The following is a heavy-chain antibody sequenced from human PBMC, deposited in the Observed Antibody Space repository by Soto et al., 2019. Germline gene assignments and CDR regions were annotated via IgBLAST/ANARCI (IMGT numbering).Heavy chain of an antibody. CDR1: GYTFTSYY. J-gene: IGHJ4*02. V-gene: IGHV1-46*01. CDR3: ARDRNFWNPPDY. Sequence: GASVKVSCKASGYTFTSYYMHWARQAPGQGLEWMGIINPSGGSTSYAQKFQGRVTMTRDTSTSTVYMELSSLRSEDTAVYYCARDRNFWNPPDYWGQGTLVTVSS. CDR2: INPSGGST. D-gene: IGHD3-3*01.